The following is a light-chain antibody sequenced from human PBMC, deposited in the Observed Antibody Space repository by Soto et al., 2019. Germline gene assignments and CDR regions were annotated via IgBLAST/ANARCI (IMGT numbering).Light chain of an antibody. CDR3: SSFAGINTVV. V-gene: IGLV2-8*01. CDR2: DVS. CDR1: SGDVGGYNN. J-gene: IGLJ2*01. Sequence: QSVLTQPPSASGSPGQSVTISCTGTSGDVGGYNNVCWYQQHPGKAPKIMIFDVSKRPSGVPDRFSGSKSGNTASLTVSGLQAEDEADYYCSSFAGINTVVFGGGTQLTVL.